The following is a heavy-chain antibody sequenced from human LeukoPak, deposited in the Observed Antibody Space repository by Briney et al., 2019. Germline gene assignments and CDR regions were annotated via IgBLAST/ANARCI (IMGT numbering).Heavy chain of an antibody. J-gene: IGHJ5*02. CDR2: ISYDGSNK. CDR1: GFTFSSYG. Sequence: GGSLRLSCAASGFTFSSYGMNWVRQAPGKGLEWVAVISYDGSNKYYADSVKGRFTISRDNSKNTLYLQMNSLRAEDTAVYYCAKDLGAGYYYDSSGYYPWGQGTLVTVSS. V-gene: IGHV3-30*18. CDR3: AKDLGAGYYYDSSGYYP. D-gene: IGHD3-22*01.